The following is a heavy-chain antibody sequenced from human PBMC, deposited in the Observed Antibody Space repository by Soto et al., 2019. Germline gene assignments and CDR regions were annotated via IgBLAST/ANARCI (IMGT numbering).Heavy chain of an antibody. V-gene: IGHV3-23*01. CDR2: ISGSGGST. D-gene: IGHD3-10*01. J-gene: IGHJ4*02. Sequence: EVQLLESGGGLVQPGGSLRLSCAASGFTFSSYAMSWVRQAPGKGLEWVSAISGSGGSTYYADSVKGRFTISRDNPKNTLSRQINSQRADETAVYYFAKSGMHLYLPRPGYWGQGTLGNGSS. CDR3: AKSGMHLYLPRPGY. CDR1: GFTFSSYA.